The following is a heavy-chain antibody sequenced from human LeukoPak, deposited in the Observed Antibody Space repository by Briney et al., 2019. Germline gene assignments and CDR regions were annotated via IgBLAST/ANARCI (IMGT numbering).Heavy chain of an antibody. CDR2: ISSSSSNI. D-gene: IGHD6-6*01. J-gene: IGHJ4*02. V-gene: IGHV3-48*01. CDR3: AKFGSSPYSSSGLDY. Sequence: GGSLRLSCAASGFTFSSCSMNWVRQAPGKGLEWVSYISSSSSNIYYVDSVKGRFTISRDNAKNSLYLQMNSLRAEDTAMYYCAKFGSSPYSSSGLDYWGQGTLVTVSS. CDR1: GFTFSSCS.